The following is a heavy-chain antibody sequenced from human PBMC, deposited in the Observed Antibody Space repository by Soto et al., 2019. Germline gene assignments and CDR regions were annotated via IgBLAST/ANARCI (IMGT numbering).Heavy chain of an antibody. CDR3: ARGRDGGAAN. Sequence: QVQLQQWGAGLLKPSETLSLTCAVYGGSFSGYYWSWIRQPPGKGLEWIGEINPSGSTNYTPSLTSRVTMSGDTHKNQFSLKLTSVTAAETAVYYCARGRDGGAANWGQGTLVTVSS. D-gene: IGHD4-17*01. CDR1: GGSFSGYY. CDR2: INPSGST. J-gene: IGHJ4*02. V-gene: IGHV4-34*01.